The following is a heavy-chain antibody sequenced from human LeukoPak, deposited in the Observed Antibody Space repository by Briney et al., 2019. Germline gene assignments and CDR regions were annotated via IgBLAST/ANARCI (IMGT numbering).Heavy chain of an antibody. D-gene: IGHD3-16*01. CDR1: GYTFTSYY. V-gene: IGHV1-46*01. J-gene: IGHJ3*02. CDR2: VNPSGGST. CDR3: VGVPPRNAFDI. Sequence: ASVKVSYQASGYTFTSYYMLWVRQAPGQGLEWMGIVNPSGGSTSYAQKFQGRVTMTRDTSTSTVYMELSILRSEDTAVYYCVGVPPRNAFDIWGQGTMVTVSS.